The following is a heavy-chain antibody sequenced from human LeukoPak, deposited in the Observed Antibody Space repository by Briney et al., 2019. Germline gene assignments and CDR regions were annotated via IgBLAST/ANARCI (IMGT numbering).Heavy chain of an antibody. V-gene: IGHV3-30*02. D-gene: IGHD6-19*01. Sequence: GGSLRLSCAASGFTFSSYGIHWVRQAPGKGLEWVAFIGYDGSDTYNADSVKGRFTVSRDNSKNTLYLQMNSLRAEDTAVYYCARWLEDDYFDYWGQGTLVTVSS. CDR1: GFTFSSYG. CDR3: ARWLEDDYFDY. CDR2: IGYDGSDT. J-gene: IGHJ4*02.